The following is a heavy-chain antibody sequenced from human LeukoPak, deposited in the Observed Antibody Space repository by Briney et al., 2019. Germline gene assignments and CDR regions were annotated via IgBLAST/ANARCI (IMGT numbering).Heavy chain of an antibody. V-gene: IGHV4-34*01. D-gene: IGHD3-16*02. Sequence: PGGSLRLSCAASGFTFSSYWMSWVRQAPGKGLEWIGEINHSGSTNYNPSLKSRVTISVDTSKNQFSLKLSSVTAADTAVYYCARGPEDYVWGSYRYTGPIFDYWGQGTLVTVSS. CDR1: GFTFSSYW. CDR2: INHSGST. CDR3: ARGPEDYVWGSYRYTGPIFDY. J-gene: IGHJ4*02.